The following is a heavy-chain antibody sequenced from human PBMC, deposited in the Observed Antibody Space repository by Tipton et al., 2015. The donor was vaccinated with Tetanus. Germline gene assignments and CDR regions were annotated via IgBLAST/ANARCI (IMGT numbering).Heavy chain of an antibody. CDR3: ARVPYYYERGPFDY. V-gene: IGHV1-69*01. CDR2: IIPIFGTA. J-gene: IGHJ4*02. D-gene: IGHD3-10*02. CDR1: GGTFSSYA. Sequence: QSGAEVKKPGSSVKVSCKASGGTFSSYAISWVRQAPGQGLEWMGGIIPIFGTANYAQKFQGRGTITADESTSTAYMELGSLRSEDTAVYYCARVPYYYERGPFDYWGQGTLVTVSS.